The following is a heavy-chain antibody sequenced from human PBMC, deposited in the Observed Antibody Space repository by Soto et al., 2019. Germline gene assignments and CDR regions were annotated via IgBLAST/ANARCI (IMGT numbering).Heavy chain of an antibody. V-gene: IGHV1-69*06. CDR2: IIPLFGAT. CDR1: GGTFTDYA. D-gene: IGHD3-3*01. Sequence: WASVKVSCKASGGTFTDYAISWVRQAPGQGLQWMGGIIPLFGATNYAQSFQGRVTITADKFTNTAHMELSSLGSDDTAVYYCATCIWTSYYYYNMDVWGQGTTVTVSS. CDR3: ATCIWTSYYYYNMDV. J-gene: IGHJ6*02.